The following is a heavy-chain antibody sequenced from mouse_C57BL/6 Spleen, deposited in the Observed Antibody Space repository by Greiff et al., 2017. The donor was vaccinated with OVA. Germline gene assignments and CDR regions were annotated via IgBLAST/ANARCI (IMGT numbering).Heavy chain of an antibody. D-gene: IGHD1-1*01. V-gene: IGHV1-82*01. CDR2: IYPGDGDT. CDR3: ARGELLLRSHYAMDY. CDR1: GYAFSSSW. J-gene: IGHJ4*01. Sequence: VKLMESGPELVKPGASVKISCKASGYAFSSSWMNWVKQRPGKGLEWIGRIYPGDGDTNYNGKFKGKATLTADKSSSTAYMQLSSLTSEDSAVYFCARGELLLRSHYAMDYWGQGTSVTVSS.